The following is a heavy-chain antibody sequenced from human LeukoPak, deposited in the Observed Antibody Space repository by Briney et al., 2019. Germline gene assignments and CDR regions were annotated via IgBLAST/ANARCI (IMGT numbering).Heavy chain of an antibody. Sequence: GGSLRLSCAASGFTFTDYYMSWIRQAPGKGLEWVSYVSISGTTKYYADSVKGRFTISRDNAKSSLHLQVNSLRAEDTAMYYCARDSWLGAADWYFDLWGRGTLVTVSS. V-gene: IGHV3-11*04. CDR1: GFTFTDYY. J-gene: IGHJ2*01. CDR2: VSISGTTK. CDR3: ARDSWLGAADWYFDL. D-gene: IGHD6-19*01.